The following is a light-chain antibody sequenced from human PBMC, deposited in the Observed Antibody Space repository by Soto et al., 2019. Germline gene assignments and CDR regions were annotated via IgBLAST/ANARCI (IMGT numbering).Light chain of an antibody. CDR2: WAS. V-gene: IGKV4-1*01. CDR1: QSVLYSSNNKNY. J-gene: IGKJ5*01. CDR3: QQYSTYPIT. Sequence: DIVMTQSPDSLAVSLGDRATINCKSSQSVLYSSNNKNYLAWYQQKPGQPPKLLIYWASTRESGVPDRFSGSGSGTDFTLTISSLQSDDFATYYCQQYSTYPITFGQGTRLEIK.